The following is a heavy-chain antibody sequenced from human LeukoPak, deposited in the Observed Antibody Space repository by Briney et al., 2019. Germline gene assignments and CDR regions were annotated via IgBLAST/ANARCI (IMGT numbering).Heavy chain of an antibody. CDR3: ARQASPKTPLSP. Sequence: SETLSLTCTVSSGSISSSSYYWGWIRQPPGKGLEWIGSIYYSGSTYYNPSLKSRVTISVDTSKNQFSLKLSSVTAADTAVYYCARQASPKTPLSPWGQGTLVTVSS. CDR2: IYYSGST. V-gene: IGHV4-39*01. CDR1: SGSISSSSYY. J-gene: IGHJ5*02. D-gene: IGHD2-2*01.